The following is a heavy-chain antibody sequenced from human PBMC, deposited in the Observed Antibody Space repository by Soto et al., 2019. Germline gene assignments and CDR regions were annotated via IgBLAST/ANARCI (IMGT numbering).Heavy chain of an antibody. D-gene: IGHD3-3*01. Sequence: PGESLKISCKGSGYSFTSYWIGWVRQMPGKGLEWMGIIYPGDSDTRYSPSFQGQVTISADKSISTAYLQWGSLKASDTAMYYCAIRRGDFWSGPGAFDIWGQEKMVTVSS. V-gene: IGHV5-51*01. CDR2: IYPGDSDT. J-gene: IGHJ3*02. CDR1: GYSFTSYW. CDR3: AIRRGDFWSGPGAFDI.